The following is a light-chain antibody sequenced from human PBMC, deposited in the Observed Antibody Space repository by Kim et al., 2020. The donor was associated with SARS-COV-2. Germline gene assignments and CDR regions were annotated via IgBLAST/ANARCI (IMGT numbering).Light chain of an antibody. J-gene: IGKJ2*01. CDR1: QSISTW. V-gene: IGKV1-5*03. CDR2: KAS. Sequence: DIQMTQSPSTLSASVGDRVTITCRASQSISTWLAWYQQKPGKAPKLLIYKASSLESGVPSRFSGSGSGTEFTLTISSLQPDDFATYYCQQYNIYPYTFGQGTELEI. CDR3: QQYNIYPYT.